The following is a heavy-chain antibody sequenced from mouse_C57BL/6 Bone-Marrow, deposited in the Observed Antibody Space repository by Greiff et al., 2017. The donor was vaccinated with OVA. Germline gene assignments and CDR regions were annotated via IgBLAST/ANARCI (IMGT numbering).Heavy chain of an antibody. Sequence: VKLMESGAELVKPGASVKMSCKASGYTFTSYWITWVKQRPGQGLEWIGDIYPGSGSTNYNEKFKSKATLTVDTSSSTAYMQLSSLTSEDSAVYYCAREKFYDGYYAWFAYWGQGTLVTVSA. CDR2: IYPGSGST. D-gene: IGHD2-3*01. V-gene: IGHV1-55*01. CDR1: GYTFTSYW. J-gene: IGHJ3*01. CDR3: AREKFYDGYYAWFAY.